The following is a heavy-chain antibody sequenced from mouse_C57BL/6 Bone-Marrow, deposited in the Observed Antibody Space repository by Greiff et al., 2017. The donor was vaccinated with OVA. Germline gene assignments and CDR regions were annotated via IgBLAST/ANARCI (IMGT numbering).Heavy chain of an antibody. Sequence: EVKLVESGGGLVQPGESLKLSCESNEYEFPSHDMSWVRKTPEKRLELVAAINSDGGSTYYPDTMERRFIISRDNTQKTLYLKMSSLRSEDTALYYCAREEWHYERRYWYFDVWGTGTTVTVSS. CDR2: INSDGGST. J-gene: IGHJ1*03. V-gene: IGHV5-2*01. CDR3: AREEWHYERRYWYFDV. CDR1: EYEFPSHD. D-gene: IGHD1-1*01.